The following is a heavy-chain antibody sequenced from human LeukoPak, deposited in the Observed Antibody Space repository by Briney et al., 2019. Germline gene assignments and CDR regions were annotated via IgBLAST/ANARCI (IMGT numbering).Heavy chain of an antibody. V-gene: IGHV3-7*03. D-gene: IGHD4-17*01. CDR2: INQDGNEK. CDR3: GKDPNGDYIGAFDF. CDR1: GFTFSIYW. Sequence: GGSQRLSCAASGFTFSIYWMTWVRQAPGKGLEWVASINQDGNEKYSVDSVKDQFTISRDNSKNTLYLQMDSLRVEDTAVYYCGKDPNGDYIGAFDFWGQGTTVTVSS. J-gene: IGHJ3*01.